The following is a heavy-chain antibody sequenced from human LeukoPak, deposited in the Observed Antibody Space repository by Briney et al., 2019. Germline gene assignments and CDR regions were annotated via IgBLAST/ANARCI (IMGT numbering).Heavy chain of an antibody. J-gene: IGHJ4*02. CDR2: INPIIDTA. CDR3: AREGYYDSSGYYGSDY. D-gene: IGHD3-22*01. CDR1: GGTFSSYA. Sequence: SVKVSCKASGGTFSSYAISWVRQAPGQGLEWMGGINPIIDTANYAQRFQGRVTITADESTSTAYMELSSLRSEDTAVYYCAREGYYDSSGYYGSDYWGQGTLVTVSS. V-gene: IGHV1-69*01.